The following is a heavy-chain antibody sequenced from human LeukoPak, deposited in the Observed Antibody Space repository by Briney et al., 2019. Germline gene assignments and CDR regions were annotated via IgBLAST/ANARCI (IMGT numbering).Heavy chain of an antibody. CDR1: GYTFTSYD. CDR2: MNPNSGNT. D-gene: IGHD3-10*01. Sequence: VASVKVSCKASGYTFTSYDINWVRQATGQGLEWMGWMNPNSGNTGYAQKLQGRVTMTTDTSTSTAYMELRSLRSDDTAVYYCARDFTMGYYYYMDVWGKGTTVTVSS. V-gene: IGHV1-8*01. J-gene: IGHJ6*03. CDR3: ARDFTMGYYYYMDV.